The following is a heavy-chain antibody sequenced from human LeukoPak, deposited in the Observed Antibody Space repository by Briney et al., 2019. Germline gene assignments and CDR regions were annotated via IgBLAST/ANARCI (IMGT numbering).Heavy chain of an antibody. Sequence: ASVKVSCKASGYTFTSYYMHWVRQAPGQGLEWMGTINPSGGSTSYAQKFQGRVTMTRDTSTSTVYMELSSLRSEDTAVYYCARDLDVVVTAIRYYGMDVWGQGTTVTVSS. V-gene: IGHV1-46*01. CDR1: GYTFTSYY. CDR3: ARDLDVVVTAIRYYGMDV. J-gene: IGHJ6*02. D-gene: IGHD2-21*02. CDR2: INPSGGST.